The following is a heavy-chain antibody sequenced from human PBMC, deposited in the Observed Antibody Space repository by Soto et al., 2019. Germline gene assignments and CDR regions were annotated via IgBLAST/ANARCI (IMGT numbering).Heavy chain of an antibody. CDR3: AREARVAVAGTYYYYYGMDV. CDR2: IYTSGST. V-gene: IGHV4-4*07. CDR1: GGSISSYY. Sequence: QVQLQESGPGLVKPSETLSLTCTVSGGSISSYYWSWIRQPAGKGLEWIGRIYTSGSTNYNPSLKSRVTMSVDTSKIQFSLKLSSVTAADTAAYYCAREARVAVAGTYYYYYGMDVWGQGTTVTVSS. J-gene: IGHJ6*02. D-gene: IGHD6-19*01.